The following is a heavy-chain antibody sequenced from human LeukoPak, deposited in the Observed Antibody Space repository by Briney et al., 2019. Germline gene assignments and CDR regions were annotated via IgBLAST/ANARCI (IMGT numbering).Heavy chain of an antibody. Sequence: SETLSLTCTVSGGSISSYYWSWIRQPPGKGLEWIGYIYTSGSTNYNPSLKSRVTISVDTSKNQFSLKLSSVTAADTAVHYCARLNSVSSSPLDYWGQGTLVTVSS. CDR2: IYTSGST. CDR3: ARLNSVSSSPLDY. V-gene: IGHV4-4*09. CDR1: GGSISSYY. J-gene: IGHJ4*02. D-gene: IGHD6-6*01.